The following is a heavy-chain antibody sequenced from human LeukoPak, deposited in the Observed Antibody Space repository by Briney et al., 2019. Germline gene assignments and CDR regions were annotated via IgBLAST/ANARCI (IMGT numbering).Heavy chain of an antibody. CDR1: GFTFSSYT. V-gene: IGHV3-21*06. J-gene: IGHJ4*02. CDR3: ARGYIWSGGLAY. D-gene: IGHD3-3*01. CDR2: ISTSSSYI. Sequence: PGGSLRLSCAASGFTFSSYTMNWVRQAPGKGLEWVSYISTSSSYIYYADSVKGRFTISRDNAKNSPYLQMNSLRAEDTAVYYCARGYIWSGGLAYWGQGTLVTVSS.